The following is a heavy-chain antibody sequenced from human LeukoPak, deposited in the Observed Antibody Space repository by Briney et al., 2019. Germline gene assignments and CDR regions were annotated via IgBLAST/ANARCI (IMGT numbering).Heavy chain of an antibody. V-gene: IGHV6-1*01. D-gene: IGHD5-24*01. CDR2: TYYRSKSYN. J-gene: IGHJ4*02. Sequence: SQTLSLTCDISGDIVSSNSAAWNWIRQSPLRGLEWLGRTYYRSKSYNDYAVSVKSRITINPDTSKNQFSLQLNSVTAEDTAVYYCTRGAPVGSSREFDYWGQGTLVTVSS. CDR1: GDIVSSNSAA. CDR3: TRGAPVGSSREFDY.